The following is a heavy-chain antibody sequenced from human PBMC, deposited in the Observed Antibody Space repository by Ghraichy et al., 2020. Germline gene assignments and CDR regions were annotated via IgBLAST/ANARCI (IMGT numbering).Heavy chain of an antibody. D-gene: IGHD6-19*01. J-gene: IGHJ4*02. CDR3: ARAKSMEVAGTGVCDY. Sequence: GGSLRLSCAASGFTFSSYSMNWVRQAPGKGLEWVSSISSSSSYIYYADSVKGRFTISRDNAKNSLYLQMNSLRAEDTAVYYCARAKSMEVAGTGVCDYWGQGTLVTVSS. V-gene: IGHV3-21*01. CDR1: GFTFSSYS. CDR2: ISSSSSYI.